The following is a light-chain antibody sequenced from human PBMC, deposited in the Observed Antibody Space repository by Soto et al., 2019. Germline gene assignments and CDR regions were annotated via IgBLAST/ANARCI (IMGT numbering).Light chain of an antibody. CDR3: QQTSAFPRT. CDR2: GAS. V-gene: IGKV1-12*01. Sequence: DIQMTQSPSSVSASVGDRLTITCRASRDISNSLAWYQQTPEKAPKLLLRGASSLHRGVPSRFSGGGAGTEFTLTISSLQPEDFATYYCQQTSAFPRTVGQGTKVDSK. J-gene: IGKJ1*01. CDR1: RDISNS.